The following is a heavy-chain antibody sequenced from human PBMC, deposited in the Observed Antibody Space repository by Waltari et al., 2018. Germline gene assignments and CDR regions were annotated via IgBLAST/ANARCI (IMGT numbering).Heavy chain of an antibody. J-gene: IGHJ4*02. V-gene: IGHV4-38-2*01. CDR2: IYHSGST. CDR1: GYSISSGYY. Sequence: QVQLQESGPGLVKPSETLSLTCAVSGYSISSGYYWGWIRQPPGKGLEWIGSIYHSGSTNYNPSLMSRVTISVDTSKNQFSLKLSSVTAADTAVYYCARVGEGIVATSYWGQGTLVTVSS. D-gene: IGHD5-12*01. CDR3: ARVGEGIVATSY.